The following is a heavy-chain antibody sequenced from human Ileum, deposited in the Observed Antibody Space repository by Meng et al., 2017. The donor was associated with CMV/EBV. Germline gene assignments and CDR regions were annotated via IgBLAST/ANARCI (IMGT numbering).Heavy chain of an antibody. CDR1: GGSFTDTSHY. CDR2: VFYSGRT. CDR3: ARLGGFEYYFDY. V-gene: IGHV4-39*01. J-gene: IGHJ4*02. D-gene: IGHD3-9*01. Sequence: SETLSLTCTVSGGSFTDTSHYWGWIRQPPGKGLEWIGSVFYSGRTYYSPSLKSRVIISVDTSSNQFSLKLSSVTAADTGVYYCARLGGFEYYFDYWGQGTLVTVYS.